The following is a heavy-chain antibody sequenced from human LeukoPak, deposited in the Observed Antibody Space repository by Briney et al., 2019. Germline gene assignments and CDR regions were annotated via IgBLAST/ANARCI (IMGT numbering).Heavy chain of an antibody. D-gene: IGHD4/OR15-4a*01. CDR3: ARVFMVGPDAFDI. CDR1: GFTFSSYE. J-gene: IGHJ3*02. V-gene: IGHV3-48*03. Sequence: GGSLRLSGAASGFTFSSYEMNWVRQAPGKGLEWVSYISSSGSTIYYADSVKGRFTISRDNAKNSLYLQMNSLRAEDTAVYYCARVFMVGPDAFDIWGQGTMVTVSS. CDR2: ISSSGSTI.